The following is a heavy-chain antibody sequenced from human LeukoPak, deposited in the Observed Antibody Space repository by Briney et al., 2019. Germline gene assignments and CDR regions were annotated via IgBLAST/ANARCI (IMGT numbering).Heavy chain of an antibody. D-gene: IGHD5-24*01. CDR3: TRDAGYKMVDP. V-gene: IGHV3-74*01. J-gene: IGHJ5*02. CDR2: INGDGSST. CDR1: GFTFSSYW. Sequence: GGSLRLSCAASGFTFSSYWMHWVRQAPGKGLVWVARINGDGSSTSYADSVKGRFTISRDNAKSTLYLEMNSLRAEDTALYYCTRDAGYKMVDPWGQGTLVPVSS.